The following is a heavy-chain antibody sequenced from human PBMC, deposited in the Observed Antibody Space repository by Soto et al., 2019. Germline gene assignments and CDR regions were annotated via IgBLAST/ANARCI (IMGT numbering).Heavy chain of an antibody. J-gene: IGHJ5*02. Sequence: EGSVRRSCADSGGRRSSNAMSWVRQAPGKGLEWVSAISGSGGSTYYADSVKGRFTISRDNSKNTLYLQMNSLRAEDTAVYYCAKVGEVPAWGQGTLVTVS. D-gene: IGHD4-17*01. CDR2: ISGSGGST. V-gene: IGHV3-23*01. CDR1: GGRRSSNA. CDR3: AKVGEVPA.